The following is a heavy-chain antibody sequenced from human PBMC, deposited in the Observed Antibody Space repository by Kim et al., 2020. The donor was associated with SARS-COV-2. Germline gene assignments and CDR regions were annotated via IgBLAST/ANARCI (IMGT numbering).Heavy chain of an antibody. J-gene: IGHJ5*02. Sequence: SETLSLTCTVSGGSISSGGYYWSWIRQHPGKGLEWIGYIYYSGSTYYNPSLKSRVTISVDTSKNQFSLKLRSVTAADTAVYYCARGGYCSSTSCYGVGWFDPWGQGTLVTVSS. CDR3: ARGGYCSSTSCYGVGWFDP. CDR1: GGSISSGGYY. V-gene: IGHV4-31*03. CDR2: IYYSGST. D-gene: IGHD2-2*01.